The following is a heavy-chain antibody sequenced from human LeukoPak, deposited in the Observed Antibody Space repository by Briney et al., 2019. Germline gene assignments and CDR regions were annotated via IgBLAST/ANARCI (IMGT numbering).Heavy chain of an antibody. Sequence: PGGSLRLSCAASGFTFSRYSMNWVRQAPGKGLEGVSSISSSSSYIYYADSVKGRFTISRDNAKNSLYLQMNSLRAEDTAVYYCARGGGQTSRYYYGSGSYGPDDYWGQGTLVTVSS. CDR2: ISSSSSYI. V-gene: IGHV3-21*01. D-gene: IGHD3-10*01. J-gene: IGHJ4*02. CDR1: GFTFSRYS. CDR3: ARGGGQTSRYYYGSGSYGPDDY.